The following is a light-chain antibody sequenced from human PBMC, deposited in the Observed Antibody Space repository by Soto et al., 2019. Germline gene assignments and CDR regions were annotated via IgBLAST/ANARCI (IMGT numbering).Light chain of an antibody. Sequence: EIVLTQSPGTRSLSPLEIATLSCMASQSVSNNYLAWYQQKPGQAPRLLIYDASSRATGIPDRFSGGGSGTDFTLTISSLEPEDFAVYYCHQRSNWPPFTFGPGTKVDIK. V-gene: IGKV3D-20*02. CDR1: QSVSNNY. CDR2: DAS. CDR3: HQRSNWPPFT. J-gene: IGKJ3*01.